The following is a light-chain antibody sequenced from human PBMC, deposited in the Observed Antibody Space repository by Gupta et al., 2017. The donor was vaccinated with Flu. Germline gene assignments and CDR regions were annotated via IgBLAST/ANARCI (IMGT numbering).Light chain of an antibody. CDR3: QQYNSYAYS. CDR1: RSISSW. Sequence: DIQLTKPPSIVSAAVGDGVTITCGARRSISSWLAWYQQKPGKAPKLLIYKASSRESGIPARFSGSGSGTEFTLTISSLQPDDFAVYYCQQYNSYAYSFGQGTKLEIK. V-gene: IGKV1-5*03. J-gene: IGKJ2*03. CDR2: KAS.